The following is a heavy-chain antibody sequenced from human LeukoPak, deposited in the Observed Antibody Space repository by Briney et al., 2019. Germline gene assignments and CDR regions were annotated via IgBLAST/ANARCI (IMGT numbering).Heavy chain of an antibody. V-gene: IGHV1-2*02. CDR3: ARVGDIVVVPAGFDY. Sequence: ASVKVSCKASGYTFTGYYMHWVRQAPGQGLEWMGWINPNSGGTNYAQKLQGRVTMTRDTSISTAYMELSRLRSDDTAVYYCARVGDIVVVPAGFDYWGQGTLVTASS. CDR2: INPNSGGT. D-gene: IGHD2-2*01. CDR1: GYTFTGYY. J-gene: IGHJ4*02.